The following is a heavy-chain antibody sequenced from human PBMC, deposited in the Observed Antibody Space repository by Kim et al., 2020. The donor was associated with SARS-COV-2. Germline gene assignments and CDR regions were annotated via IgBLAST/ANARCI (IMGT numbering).Heavy chain of an antibody. CDR1: GFTFDDYA. Sequence: GGSLRLSCAASGFTFDDYAMHWVRQAPGKGLEWVSGISWNSGSIGYADSVKGRFTISRDNAKNSLYLQMNSLRAEDTALYYCAKGGAGTSWGQGTLVTVS. V-gene: IGHV3-9*01. CDR3: AKGGAGTS. CDR2: ISWNSGSI. J-gene: IGHJ5*02. D-gene: IGHD3-10*01.